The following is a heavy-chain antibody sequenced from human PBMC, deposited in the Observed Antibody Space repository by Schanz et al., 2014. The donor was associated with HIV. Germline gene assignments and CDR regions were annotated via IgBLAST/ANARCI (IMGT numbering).Heavy chain of an antibody. Sequence: QVQLVQSGAEVRKPGASVKVSCKTSGYNFAAYGISWVRQAPGQGLEWMGWINPNSGGTNSAQKFQGRVTMSMDTSISTAYMEVRSLRSDDTALYFCARDLVDSSTWYDAFDIWGQGTKVTVSS. CDR1: GYNFAAYG. J-gene: IGHJ3*02. V-gene: IGHV1-2*02. CDR2: INPNSGGT. D-gene: IGHD6-13*01. CDR3: ARDLVDSSTWYDAFDI.